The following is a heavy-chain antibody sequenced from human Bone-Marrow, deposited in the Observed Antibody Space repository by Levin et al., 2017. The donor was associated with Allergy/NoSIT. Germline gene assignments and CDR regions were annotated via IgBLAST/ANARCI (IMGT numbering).Heavy chain of an antibody. CDR2: ISSTGSTI. V-gene: IGHV3-11*01. Sequence: LSLTCVASGFTFSDYYMSWIRQAPGKGLEWVSYISSTGSTIYYADSVKGRFTVSRDNAKNSLFLQLNSLRADDTAVYYCARGVMTMVVRGYYGMDVWGQGATVTVSS. J-gene: IGHJ6*02. D-gene: IGHD4/OR15-4a*01. CDR1: GFTFSDYY. CDR3: ARGVMTMVVRGYYGMDV.